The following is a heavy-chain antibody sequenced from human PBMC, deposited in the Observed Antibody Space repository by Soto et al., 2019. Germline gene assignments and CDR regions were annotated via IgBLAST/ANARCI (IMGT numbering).Heavy chain of an antibody. V-gene: IGHV1-58*02. CDR2: IVVGSGNT. CDR1: GFTFTSSA. D-gene: IGHD3-22*01. Sequence: ASVKVSCKASGFTFTSSAMQWVRQARGQRLEWIGWIVVGSGNTNYAQKFQERVTITRDMSTSTAYMELSSLRSEDTAVYYCAAMYYYDSSGYSQFDYWGQGTLVTVSS. J-gene: IGHJ4*02. CDR3: AAMYYYDSSGYSQFDY.